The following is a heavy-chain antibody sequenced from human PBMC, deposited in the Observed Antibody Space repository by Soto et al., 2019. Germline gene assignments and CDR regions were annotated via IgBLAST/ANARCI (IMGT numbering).Heavy chain of an antibody. CDR1: GGSISSYS. D-gene: IGHD4-4*01. CDR3: ARGKIQYGYYYYGMDV. V-gene: IGHV4-59*01. Sequence: PSETLSLTCTVSGGSISSYSWSWIRQPPGKGLEWIGYIYYSGSTNYNPSLKSRVTISVDTSKNQFSLKLSSVTAADTAVYYCARGKIQYGYYYYGMDVWGQGTTVTVSS. CDR2: IYYSGST. J-gene: IGHJ6*02.